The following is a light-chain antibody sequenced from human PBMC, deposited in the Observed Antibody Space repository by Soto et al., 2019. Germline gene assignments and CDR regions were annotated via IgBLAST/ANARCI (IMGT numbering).Light chain of an antibody. V-gene: IGLV1-47*01. J-gene: IGLJ3*02. CDR1: TSNIGSNY. Sequence: QSVLTQPPSASGTPGQRVTISRSGSTSNIGSNYVYWYQQVPGTAPKLLIYRHDQRPSGVPDRFSGSRSGTSASLAISGLRSEDEADYYCASWDDSLSGEVFGGGTKLTVL. CDR2: RHD. CDR3: ASWDDSLSGEV.